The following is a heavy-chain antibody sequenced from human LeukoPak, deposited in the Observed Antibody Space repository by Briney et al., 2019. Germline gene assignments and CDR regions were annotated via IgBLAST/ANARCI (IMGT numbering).Heavy chain of an antibody. Sequence: GASVKVSCKASGGTFSSYDISWVRQAPGQGLEWMGGIIPIFGTANYAQKFQGRVTITADESTSTAYMELSSLRSEDTAVYYCARVNVVDFGEVIIGPRDYYYGMDVWGQGTTVTVSS. J-gene: IGHJ6*02. CDR3: ARVNVVDFGEVIIGPRDYYYGMDV. CDR1: GGTFSSYD. V-gene: IGHV1-69*13. D-gene: IGHD3-3*01. CDR2: IIPIFGTA.